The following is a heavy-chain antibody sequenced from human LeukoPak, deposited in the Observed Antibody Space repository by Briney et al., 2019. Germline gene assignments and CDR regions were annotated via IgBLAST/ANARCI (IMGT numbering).Heavy chain of an antibody. CDR3: ARVSPFDWLDYYYMDV. D-gene: IGHD3-9*01. J-gene: IGHJ6*03. V-gene: IGHV4-39*07. CDR1: GGSISSSSYY. Sequence: SETLSLTCTVSGGSISSSSYYWGWIRQPPGKGLEWVGSIYYSGSTYYNPSLKSRVTISVDTSKNQFSLKLSSVTAADTAVYYRARVSPFDWLDYYYMDVWGKGTTVTVSS. CDR2: IYYSGST.